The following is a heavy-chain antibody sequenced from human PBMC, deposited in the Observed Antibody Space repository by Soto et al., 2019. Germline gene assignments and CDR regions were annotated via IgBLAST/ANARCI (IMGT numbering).Heavy chain of an antibody. J-gene: IGHJ5*02. V-gene: IGHV3-23*01. CDR3: ANGEVSEVT. D-gene: IGHD3-22*01. Sequence: GGSLRLSCGASGFTFSSYAMSWVRQAPGKGLEWVSAISGSGGSTYYADSVKGRFTISRDNSKNTLYLQMDGLRAEDTAVYYCANGEVSEVTWGQGTLVTVSS. CDR1: GFTFSSYA. CDR2: ISGSGGST.